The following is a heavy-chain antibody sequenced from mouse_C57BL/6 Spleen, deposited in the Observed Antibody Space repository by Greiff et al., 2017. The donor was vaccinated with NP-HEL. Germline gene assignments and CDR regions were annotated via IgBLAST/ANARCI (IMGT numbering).Heavy chain of an antibody. J-gene: IGHJ3*01. CDR3: ARTSSMVTGEVAY. CDR2: IWSGGST. Sequence: QVQLQQSGPGLVQPSQSLSITCTVSGFSLTSYGVHWVRQSPGKGLEWLGVIWSGGSTDYNAAFISRLSISKDNSKSQVFFKMNSLQADDTAIYYCARTSSMVTGEVAYWGQGTLVTVSA. D-gene: IGHD2-2*01. V-gene: IGHV2-2*01. CDR1: GFSLTSYG.